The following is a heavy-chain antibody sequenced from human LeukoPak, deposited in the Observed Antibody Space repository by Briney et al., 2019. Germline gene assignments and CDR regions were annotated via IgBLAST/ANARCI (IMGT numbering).Heavy chain of an antibody. CDR2: INGDGSST. CDR3: ARGRNNRYCSGGSCHLYFQH. Sequence: PGGSLRLSCATYGFTFGSYWMHWVRQAPGKGLVWVSRINGDGSSTSYADSVKGRFTISRDNAKNSLYLQMNSLRAEDTAVYYCARGRNNRYCSGGSCHLYFQHWGQGALVTVSS. D-gene: IGHD2-15*01. J-gene: IGHJ1*01. CDR1: GFTFGSYW. V-gene: IGHV3-74*01.